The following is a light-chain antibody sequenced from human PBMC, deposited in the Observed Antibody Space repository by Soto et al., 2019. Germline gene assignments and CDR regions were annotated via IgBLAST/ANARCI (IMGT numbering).Light chain of an antibody. V-gene: IGKV3D-15*01. CDR1: QSVNDK. Sequence: VVMTQSPATLSVSPWERATLSCRASQSVNDKVAWFQQKPGQPPRLLIFGASTRANGIPARFSGSGSGTEFTLTISSLQSEDFAVYYCQQDKNWPPITFGQGTRLEIK. J-gene: IGKJ5*01. CDR3: QQDKNWPPIT. CDR2: GAS.